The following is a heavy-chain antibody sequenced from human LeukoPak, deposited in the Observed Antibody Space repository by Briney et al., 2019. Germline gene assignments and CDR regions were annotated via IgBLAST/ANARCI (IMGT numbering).Heavy chain of an antibody. J-gene: IGHJ4*02. D-gene: IGHD3-16*01. CDR2: IYTSGST. Sequence: SETLSLTCIVSGGSISSSSYYWGWIRQPPGKGLEWIGRIYTSGSTNYNPSLKSRVTISVDTSKNQFSLKLSSVTAADTAVYYCAREDGGSYLAYWGQGTLVTVSS. V-gene: IGHV4-39*07. CDR1: GGSISSSSYY. CDR3: AREDGGSYLAY.